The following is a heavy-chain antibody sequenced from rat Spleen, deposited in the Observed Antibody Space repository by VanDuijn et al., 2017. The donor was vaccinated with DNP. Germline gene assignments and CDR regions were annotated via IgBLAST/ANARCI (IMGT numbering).Heavy chain of an antibody. D-gene: IGHD1-10*01. Sequence: EVQLVESGGGLVQPGRSLKLSCAASGFTFSNYYMAWVRQAPKKGLEWVAAISYEGSSTYYGDSVKGRFTISRDNAKSTLYLQMNSLRSEDTATYYCARRGDFYNNYGGFAYWGQGTLVTVSS. CDR1: GFTFSNYY. CDR2: ISYEGSST. V-gene: IGHV5-22*01. CDR3: ARRGDFYNNYGGFAY. J-gene: IGHJ3*01.